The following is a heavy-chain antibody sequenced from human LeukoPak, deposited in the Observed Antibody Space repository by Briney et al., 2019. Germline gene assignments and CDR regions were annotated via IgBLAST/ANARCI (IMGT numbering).Heavy chain of an antibody. CDR3: ARQAVARPFDL. CDR1: GFTFSSYS. J-gene: IGHJ3*01. V-gene: IGHV3-48*01. Sequence: GGSLRLSCAASGFTFSSYSMNWVRQAPGKGLEWVSYISSGSSTIYYADSVKGRFTISRDNAKNSLYLQMNSLRAEDTAVYYCARQAVARPFDLWGQGTMVAVSS. CDR2: ISSGSSTI.